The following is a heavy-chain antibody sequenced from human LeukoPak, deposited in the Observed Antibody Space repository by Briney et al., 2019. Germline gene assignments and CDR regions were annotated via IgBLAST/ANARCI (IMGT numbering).Heavy chain of an antibody. J-gene: IGHJ4*02. D-gene: IGHD3-10*01. CDR1: GFTFSSYG. CDR2: ISGSGGST. V-gene: IGHV3-23*01. CDR3: AKKSRGSGSYYGDY. Sequence: GGSLRLSCAASGFTFSSYGMSWVRQAPGKGLEWVSAISGSGGSTYYADSVKGRSTISRDNSKNTLYLQMNSLRAEDTAVYYCAKKSRGSGSYYGDYWGQGILVTVSS.